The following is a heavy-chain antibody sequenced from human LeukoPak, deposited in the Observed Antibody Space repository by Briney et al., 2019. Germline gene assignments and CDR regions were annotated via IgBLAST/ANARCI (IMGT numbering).Heavy chain of an antibody. CDR1: GGSFSSYA. V-gene: IGHV1-69*01. CDR3: AQRYYYYYGMDV. Sequence: SVKVSCKASGGSFSSYAISWVRQAPGQGLEWMGGIIPIFGTANYAQKFQGRVTITADESTSTAYMELSSLRSEDTAVYYCAQRYYYYYGMDVRGQGTTVTVSS. J-gene: IGHJ6*02. D-gene: IGHD1-1*01. CDR2: IIPIFGTA.